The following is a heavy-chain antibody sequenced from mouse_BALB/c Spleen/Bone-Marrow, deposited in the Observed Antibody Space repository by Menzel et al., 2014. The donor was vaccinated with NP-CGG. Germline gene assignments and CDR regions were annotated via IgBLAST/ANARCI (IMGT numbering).Heavy chain of an antibody. CDR2: IDPANGNT. V-gene: IGHV14-3*02. J-gene: IGHJ4*01. Sequence: EVQLQQSGADLVKPGASVKLSCTASGYNIKDTYMHWVKQRPEQGLEWIGRIDPANGNTKFDPKFQGKATITAYTPSNTAYLQLSSLTSEDTAVYYCAREATYAMDYWGQGTSVTVSS. D-gene: IGHD3-2*02. CDR1: GYNIKDTY. CDR3: AREATYAMDY.